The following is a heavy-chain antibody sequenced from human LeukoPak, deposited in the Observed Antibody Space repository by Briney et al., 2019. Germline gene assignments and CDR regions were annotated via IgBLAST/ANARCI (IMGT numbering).Heavy chain of an antibody. D-gene: IGHD3-9*01. CDR3: ARGGLRYFDWLYPPYYYYYYMDV. Sequence: ASVKVSCKAAGYTFTRYGISWVRQAPGQGLEWMGWISAYNGNTNDAHKLQGRVTMTTHTSTSTANMELRSLRSDDTAVYYCARGGLRYFDWLYPPYYYYYYMDVWGKGTTVTISS. J-gene: IGHJ6*03. V-gene: IGHV1-18*01. CDR1: GYTFTRYG. CDR2: ISAYNGNT.